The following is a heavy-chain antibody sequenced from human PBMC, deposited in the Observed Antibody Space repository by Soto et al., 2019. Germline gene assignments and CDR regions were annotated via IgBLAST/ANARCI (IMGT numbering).Heavy chain of an antibody. D-gene: IGHD3-16*01. CDR1: GGSISSYY. CDR2: IYYSGST. J-gene: IGHJ2*01. CDR3: ARVAGRGGYFDL. V-gene: IGHV4-59*01. Sequence: QVQLQESGPGLVKPSETLSLTCTVSGGSISSYYWSWIRQPPGKGLEWIGYIYYSGSTNYNPSLKSRVTISVDTSKNQFSLKLSSVTAADTAVYYCARVAGRGGYFDLWGRGTLVTVSS.